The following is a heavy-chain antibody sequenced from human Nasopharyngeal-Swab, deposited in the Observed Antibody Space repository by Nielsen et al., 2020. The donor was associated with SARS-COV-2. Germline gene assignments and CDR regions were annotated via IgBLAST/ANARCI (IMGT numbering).Heavy chain of an antibody. CDR1: GFTFSSYG. CDR2: ISYDGSNK. CDR3: ASETTVRDYGDYVAGGMDV. V-gene: IGHV3-30*03. J-gene: IGHJ6*02. Sequence: GESLKISCAASGFTFSSYGMHWVRQAPGKGLEWVAVISYDGSNKYYADSVKGRFTISRDNSKNTLYLQMNSLRAEDTAVYYCASETTVRDYGDYVAGGMDVWGQGTTVTVSS. D-gene: IGHD4-17*01.